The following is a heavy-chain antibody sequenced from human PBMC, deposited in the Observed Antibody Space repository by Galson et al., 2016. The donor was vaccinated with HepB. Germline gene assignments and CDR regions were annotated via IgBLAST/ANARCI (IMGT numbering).Heavy chain of an antibody. J-gene: IGHJ4*02. Sequence: SETLSLTCTVSGDSVSSDGYYWNWVRQAPGKGLEWMANMEYIGNTNFNPSLKSRITISADTSKNQFSLKLTSVTAADTAVYFCARESRSTWNYLDSWGQGTLVTVSS. CDR3: ARESRSTWNYLDS. CDR2: MEYIGNT. D-gene: IGHD1-26*01. V-gene: IGHV4-61*08. CDR1: GDSVSSDGYY.